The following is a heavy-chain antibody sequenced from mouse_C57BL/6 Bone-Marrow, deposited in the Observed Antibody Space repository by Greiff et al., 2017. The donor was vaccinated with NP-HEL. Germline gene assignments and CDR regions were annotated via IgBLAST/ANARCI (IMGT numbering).Heavy chain of an antibody. CDR2: ISSGGSYT. CDR1: GFTFSHYG. J-gene: IGHJ4*01. D-gene: IGHD3-2*01. V-gene: IGHV5-6*01. CDR3: AARQFAMDY. Sequence: EVQRVESGADLVKPGGSLKLSCAASGFTFSHYGMSWVRQTPDKRLEWVATISSGGSYTYYPASVQGRFTISRDTAKNALYLQMSSLKSEDTAMYDDAARQFAMDYWGQGTSVTVSS.